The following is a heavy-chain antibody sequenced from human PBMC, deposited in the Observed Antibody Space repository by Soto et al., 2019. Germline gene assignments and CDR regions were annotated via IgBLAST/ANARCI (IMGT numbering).Heavy chain of an antibody. D-gene: IGHD1-26*01. CDR2: ISASGGLK. J-gene: IGHJ5*02. Sequence: DVQLVESGGGLIQPGGSLRLSCAASGFTFTNYAMTWVRQTPGKGLEWVSGISASGGLKYYADSVQGRFTVSRDNSKNILYLQMDNLGDGDTALYYCAREVGAPSGWLDPWGQGTQVTVSS. CDR3: AREVGAPSGWLDP. V-gene: IGHV3-23*04. CDR1: GFTFTNYA.